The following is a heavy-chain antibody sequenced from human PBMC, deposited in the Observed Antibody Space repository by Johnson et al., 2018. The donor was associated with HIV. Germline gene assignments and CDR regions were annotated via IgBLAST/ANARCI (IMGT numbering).Heavy chain of an antibody. J-gene: IGHJ3*02. CDR3: ARDQAGVGATTADAFDI. Sequence: VQLVESGGGLVKPGGSLRLSCAASGFTFSDYYMSWIRQAPGKGLEWVAVIWYDGSNKYYADSVKGRFTISRDNAKNSLYLQMNSLRAEDTAVYYCARDQAGVGATTADAFDIWGQGTVVTVSS. D-gene: IGHD1-26*01. CDR2: IWYDGSNK. V-gene: IGHV3-11*04. CDR1: GFTFSDYY.